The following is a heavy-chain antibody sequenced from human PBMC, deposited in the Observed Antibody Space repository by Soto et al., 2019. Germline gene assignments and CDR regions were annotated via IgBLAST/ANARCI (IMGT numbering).Heavy chain of an antibody. CDR1: GVSFSGYY. CDR3: ARGPHSGSPD. CDR2: INHSGST. V-gene: IGHV4-34*01. Sequence: SETRSLXCAVYGVSFSGYYWSWIRQPPGKGLEWIGEINHSGSTNYNPSLKSRVTISVDTSKNQFSLKLSSVTAADTAVYYCARGPHSGSPDWGQGTLVTVSS. J-gene: IGHJ4*02. D-gene: IGHD5-12*01.